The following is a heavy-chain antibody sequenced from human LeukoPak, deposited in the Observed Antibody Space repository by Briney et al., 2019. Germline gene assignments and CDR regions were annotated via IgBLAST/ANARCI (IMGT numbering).Heavy chain of an antibody. CDR2: ISGDGTYI. CDR1: GFTFSSYT. D-gene: IGHD6-13*01. Sequence: PGGSLRLSCAASGFTFSSYTINWVRQTPGRGLEWVSSISGDGTYIYYADSVRGRFTISRGNAKNSLYLQMNNLRVEDTAVYYCARDAKTQDSSQPDYWGQGTLVTVSS. J-gene: IGHJ4*02. CDR3: ARDAKTQDSSQPDY. V-gene: IGHV3-21*01.